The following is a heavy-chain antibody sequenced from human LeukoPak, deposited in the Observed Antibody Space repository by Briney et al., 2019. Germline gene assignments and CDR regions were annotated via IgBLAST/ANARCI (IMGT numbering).Heavy chain of an antibody. Sequence: GGSLRLSCAASGFTVSTNYMSWVRQAPGKGLEWVSYIDGPASNIYYADSVKGRFTISRDNDKYSVHLQMSSLRAEDTGVYYCTTYGRNGYRGYFWGQGALVTVSS. D-gene: IGHD5-24*01. CDR1: GFTVSTNY. V-gene: IGHV3-11*04. J-gene: IGHJ4*02. CDR2: IDGPASNI. CDR3: TTYGRNGYRGYF.